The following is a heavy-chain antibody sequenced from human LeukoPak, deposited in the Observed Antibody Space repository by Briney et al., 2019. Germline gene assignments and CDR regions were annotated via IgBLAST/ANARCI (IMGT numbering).Heavy chain of an antibody. V-gene: IGHV3-7*03. CDR2: IKEDGSKK. J-gene: IGHJ4*02. CDR3: ARAVTSTEGY. CDR1: GFTFSAYW. Sequence: GGSLRLSCAASGFTFSAYWMTWVRQAPGKGLEWVASIKEDGSKKYYMDSVKGRSTISRDNAQKSLYLEMNSLRVEDTAVYYCARAVTSTEGYWGQGTLVTVSS.